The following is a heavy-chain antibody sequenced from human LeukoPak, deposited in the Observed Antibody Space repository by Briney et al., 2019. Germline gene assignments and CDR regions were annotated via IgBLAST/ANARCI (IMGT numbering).Heavy chain of an antibody. D-gene: IGHD3-3*01. V-gene: IGHV1-8*01. CDR3: ARGPEIVLRFLEWLPDY. Sequence: ASVKVSCKASGYTFTSYDINWVRQATGQGLEWMGWMNPNSGNTGYAQKFQGRVTMTRNTSISTAYMELSSLRSEDTAVYYCARGPEIVLRFLEWLPDYWGQGTLVTVSS. CDR2: MNPNSGNT. J-gene: IGHJ4*02. CDR1: GYTFTSYD.